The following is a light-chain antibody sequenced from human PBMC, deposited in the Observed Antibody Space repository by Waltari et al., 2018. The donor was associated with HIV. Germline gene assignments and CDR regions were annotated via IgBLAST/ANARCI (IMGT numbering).Light chain of an antibody. CDR1: SSNIGSNY. J-gene: IGLJ3*02. CDR2: RNN. CDR3: AAWDASLSGNWV. Sequence: QSVLTQPPSASGTPGQRVTISCSGSSSNIGSNYVYWYQQLPGTTPKLLIYRNNQRPSGVPYRVSGSKSGASASLAISGLRSEDEADYYCAAWDASLSGNWVFGGGTKLTVL. V-gene: IGLV1-47*01.